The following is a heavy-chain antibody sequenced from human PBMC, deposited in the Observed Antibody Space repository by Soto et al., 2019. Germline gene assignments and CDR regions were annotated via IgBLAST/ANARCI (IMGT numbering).Heavy chain of an antibody. CDR2: IIPILGIA. J-gene: IGHJ4*02. CDR1: GGTFSSYT. V-gene: IGHV1-69*02. Sequence: QVQLVQSGAEVKKPGSSVKFSCKASGGTFSSYTISWVRQAPGQGLEWMGRIIPILGIANYAQKFQGRVTITADKSTITAYMELSSLRSEDTAVYYCARGSSTTRGVDYWGQGTLVTVSS. CDR3: ARGSSTTRGVDY. D-gene: IGHD2-2*01.